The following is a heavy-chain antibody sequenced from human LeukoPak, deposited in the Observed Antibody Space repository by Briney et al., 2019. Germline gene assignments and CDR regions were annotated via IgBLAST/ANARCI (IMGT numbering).Heavy chain of an antibody. V-gene: IGHV3-48*01. D-gene: IGHD3-10*01. Sequence: GGSLRLSCAASGFTFSSYSMNWVRQAPGKGLEWVSYISSSSSTIYYADSVKGRFTISRDNAKNSLYLQMNSLRAEDTAVYYCAKESFVRDPTPPPLGYWGQGTLVTVSS. CDR1: GFTFSSYS. CDR3: AKESFVRDPTPPPLGY. J-gene: IGHJ4*02. CDR2: ISSSSSTI.